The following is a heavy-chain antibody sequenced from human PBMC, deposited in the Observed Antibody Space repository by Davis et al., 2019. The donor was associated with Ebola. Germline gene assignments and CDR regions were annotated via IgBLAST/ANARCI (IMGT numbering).Heavy chain of an antibody. V-gene: IGHV1-8*01. CDR1: GYTFTSYD. J-gene: IGHJ3*02. D-gene: IGHD2-21*01. CDR3: ASYGVVVIADVWGAFDI. Sequence: ASVKVSCKASGYTFTSYDINWVRQATGQGLEWMGWVNPNSGNTGYAQKFQGRVTMTRNTSISTAYMELSSLRSEDTAVYYCASYGVVVIADVWGAFDIWGQGTMVTVSS. CDR2: VNPNSGNT.